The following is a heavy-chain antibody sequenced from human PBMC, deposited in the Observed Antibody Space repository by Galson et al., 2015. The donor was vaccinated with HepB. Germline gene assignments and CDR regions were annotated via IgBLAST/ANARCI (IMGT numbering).Heavy chain of an antibody. J-gene: IGHJ3*02. CDR2: INPSGGST. V-gene: IGHV1-46*03. CDR1: GYTFTSYY. CDR3: ARGGYSGYDHRPGAFDI. D-gene: IGHD5-12*01. Sequence: SVKVSCKASGYTFTSYYMHWVRQAPGQGLEWMGIINPSGGSTSYAQKFQGRVTMARDTSTSTVYMELSSLRSEDTAVYYCARGGYSGYDHRPGAFDIWGQGTMVTVSS.